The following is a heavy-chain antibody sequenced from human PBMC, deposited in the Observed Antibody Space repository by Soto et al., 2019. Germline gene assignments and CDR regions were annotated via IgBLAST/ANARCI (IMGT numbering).Heavy chain of an antibody. J-gene: IGHJ1*01. CDR1: GGSVSTSTFY. CDR3: ARPIYCSGDTCYAN. CDR2: IYYTGTT. D-gene: IGHD2-15*01. Sequence: SETLSLTCTVSGGSVSTSTFYWGWFRQPPGKGLEWIGSIYYTGTTYYNPSLQSRVTISVDNYKNQFSLKLSSVTAADTAVYYCARPIYCSGDTCYANWGQGTLVTVSS. V-gene: IGHV4-39*01.